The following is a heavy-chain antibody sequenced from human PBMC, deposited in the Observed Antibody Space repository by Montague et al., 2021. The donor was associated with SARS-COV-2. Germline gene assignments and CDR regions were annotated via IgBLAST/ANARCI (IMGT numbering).Heavy chain of an antibody. CDR3: AREPKPVGYSYGYTFFDY. CDR2: TSYNGRNK. CDR1: GFTFSSYA. D-gene: IGHD5-18*01. J-gene: IGHJ4*02. V-gene: IGHV3-30*03. Sequence: SLSLSCAASGFTFSSYALPLVRQAPGKGPEWVAVTSYNGRNKQFGDSVXGRATISRDNSKNTLYLQVDSLRTDDTAVYYCAREPKPVGYSYGYTFFDYWGQGTLVTVSS.